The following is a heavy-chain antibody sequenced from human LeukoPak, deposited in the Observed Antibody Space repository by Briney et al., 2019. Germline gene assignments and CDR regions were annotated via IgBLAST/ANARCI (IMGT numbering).Heavy chain of an antibody. CDR2: MNPNSGNT. Sequence: ASVKVSCKASGYTFTNYNIDWVRQATGQGPEWMGWMNPNSGNTGYAQEFQGRVTMTRDTSISTAYMELSSLRSEDTAVYYCASYRGGGGGDYGAFDYWGQGTLVTVSS. CDR1: GYTFTNYN. D-gene: IGHD4-17*01. J-gene: IGHJ4*02. V-gene: IGHV1-8*01. CDR3: ASYRGGGGGDYGAFDY.